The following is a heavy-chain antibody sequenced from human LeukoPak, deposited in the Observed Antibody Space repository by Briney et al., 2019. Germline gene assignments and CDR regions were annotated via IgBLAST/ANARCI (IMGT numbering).Heavy chain of an antibody. CDR1: GYTFTGYY. J-gene: IGHJ4*02. V-gene: IGHV1-2*02. CDR3: ARGGGYSYGFNDY. CDR2: INPNNGGT. D-gene: IGHD5-18*01. Sequence: ASVKVSCKASGYTFTGYYMHWVRQAPGQGLEWMGWINPNNGGTNYAQKFQGRVTMTRDTSISTAYMELSRLRSDDTAVYYCARGGGYSYGFNDYWGQGTLVTVSS.